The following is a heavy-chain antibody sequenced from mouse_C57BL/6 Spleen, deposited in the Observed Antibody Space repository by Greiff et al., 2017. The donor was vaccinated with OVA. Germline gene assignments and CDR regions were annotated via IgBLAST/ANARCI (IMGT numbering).Heavy chain of an antibody. J-gene: IGHJ3*01. CDR1: GYSITSGYY. V-gene: IGHV3-6*01. CDR3: ARDLNYVWFAY. CDR2: ISYDGSN. D-gene: IGHD2-1*01. Sequence: VQLKESGPGLVKPSQSLSLTCSVTGYSITSGYYWNWIRQFPGNKLEWMGYISYDGSNNYNPSLKNRISITRDTSKNQFFLKLNSVTTEDTATYYCARDLNYVWFAYWGQGTLVTVSA.